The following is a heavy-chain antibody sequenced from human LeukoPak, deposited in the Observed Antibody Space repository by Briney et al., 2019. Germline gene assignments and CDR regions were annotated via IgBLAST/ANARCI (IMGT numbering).Heavy chain of an antibody. Sequence: GGSLRLSCAASVFTSSDYTMNWVRQAPPKGLEWVPCISDSDDSTYYADSVKGRFNMSRDKSSNMMYLQMNSLRAEDTAVYYCAKDRFCRSTNCPYEQWGQGNLVTVSS. J-gene: IGHJ4*02. D-gene: IGHD2-2*01. CDR2: ISDSDDST. CDR1: VFTSSDYT. V-gene: IGHV3-23*01. CDR3: AKDRFCRSTNCPYEQ.